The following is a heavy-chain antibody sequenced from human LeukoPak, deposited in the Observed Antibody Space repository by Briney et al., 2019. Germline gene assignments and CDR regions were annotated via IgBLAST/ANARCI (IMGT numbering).Heavy chain of an antibody. Sequence: ASVKVSCKASGYTFTSYGISWVRQAPGQGLEWMGWISAYNGNTNYAQKLQGRVTMTTDTSTSTAYMELRSLRSDDTAVYYCARDFNRGYGGCISANWFDPWGQGTLVTVSS. V-gene: IGHV1-18*01. CDR2: ISAYNGNT. J-gene: IGHJ5*02. D-gene: IGHD4-23*01. CDR3: ARDFNRGYGGCISANWFDP. CDR1: GYTFTSYG.